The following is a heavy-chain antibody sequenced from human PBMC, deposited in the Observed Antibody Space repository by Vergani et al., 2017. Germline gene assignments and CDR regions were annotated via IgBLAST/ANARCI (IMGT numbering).Heavy chain of an antibody. J-gene: IGHJ4*02. Sequence: QVQLVESGGGVVQPGGSLRLSCAASGFTFSSYGMHWVRQAPGKGLEWVAFIRYDGSNKYYADSVKGRFTISRDNSKNTLYLQMNSLRAEDTAVYYCAKEVHYYDRSGYYLYWGQGTLVTVSS. CDR3: AKEVHYYDRSGYYLY. D-gene: IGHD3-22*01. CDR1: GFTFSSYG. V-gene: IGHV3-30*02. CDR2: IRYDGSNK.